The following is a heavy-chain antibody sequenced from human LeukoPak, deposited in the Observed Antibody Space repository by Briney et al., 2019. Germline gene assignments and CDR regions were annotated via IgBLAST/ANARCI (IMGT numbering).Heavy chain of an antibody. CDR3: ARGEGELELRLVWGDY. Sequence: GGSLRLSCAASGFTFSSYSMNWVRQAPGKGLEWVSSISSSSSYIYYADSVKGRFTISRDNAKNSLYLQMNSLRAEDTAVYYCARGEGELELRLVWGDYWGQGTLVTVSS. J-gene: IGHJ4*02. D-gene: IGHD1-7*01. CDR2: ISSSSSYI. CDR1: GFTFSSYS. V-gene: IGHV3-21*04.